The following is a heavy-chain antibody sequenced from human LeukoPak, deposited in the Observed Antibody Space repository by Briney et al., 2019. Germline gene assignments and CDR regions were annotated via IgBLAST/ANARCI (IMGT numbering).Heavy chain of an antibody. Sequence: SQTLSLTCTVSGGSISSGDYYWGWIRQPPGKGLEWIGYIYYSGSTYYNPSLKSRVTISVDTSKNQFSLKLSSVTAADTAVYYCARGHTVTEFGYWGQGTLVTVSS. CDR3: ARGHTVTEFGY. CDR1: GGSISSGDYY. J-gene: IGHJ4*02. D-gene: IGHD4-17*01. V-gene: IGHV4-30-4*01. CDR2: IYYSGST.